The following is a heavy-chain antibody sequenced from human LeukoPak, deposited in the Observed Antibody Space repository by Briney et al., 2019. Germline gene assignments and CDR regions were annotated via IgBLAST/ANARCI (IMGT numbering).Heavy chain of an antibody. V-gene: IGHV4-38-2*02. J-gene: IGHJ4*02. CDR3: AKGYCRGNSCYDDRGAFDY. CDR2: IYHSGST. Sequence: SETLSLTCSVSGYSISSGNYWGWIRLPPGKGLQWIGSIYHSGSTYYNPSLKSRVTISVNTSKNQFSLKLSSVTAADTAVYYCAKGYCRGNSCYDDRGAFDYWGQGTLVTVSS. D-gene: IGHD2-2*01. CDR1: GYSISSGNY.